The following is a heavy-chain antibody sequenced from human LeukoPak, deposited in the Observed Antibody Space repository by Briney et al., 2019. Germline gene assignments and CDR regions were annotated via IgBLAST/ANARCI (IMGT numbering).Heavy chain of an antibody. CDR2: MNPNSGNT. V-gene: IGHV1-8*01. D-gene: IGHD2-2*01. J-gene: IGHJ6*02. CDR1: GYTFTSYG. CDR3: ARSYCSSTSCQWYYYGMDV. Sequence: ASVKVSCKASGYTFTSYGINWVRQATGQGLEWMGWMNPNSGNTGYAQKFHGRVTMTRNTSISTAYMELSSLRSEDTAVYYCARSYCSSTSCQWYYYGMDVWGQGTTATVS.